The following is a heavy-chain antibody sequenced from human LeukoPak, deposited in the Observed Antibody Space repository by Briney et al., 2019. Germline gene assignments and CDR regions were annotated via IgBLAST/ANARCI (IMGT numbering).Heavy chain of an antibody. D-gene: IGHD3-10*01. CDR2: IYSDGTT. CDR3: ARRTVRYFGSGSAYGMDV. V-gene: IGHV3-53*03. CDR1: GLTVSTNY. J-gene: IGHJ6*04. Sequence: GGSLRLSCATSGLTVSTNYMSWVRQTPGKGLELVALIYSDGTTHYAGSVRGRFTISRDNSKNTVDLQMNSLRDEDTAIYYCARRTVRYFGSGSAYGMDVWGGGTTVTVSS.